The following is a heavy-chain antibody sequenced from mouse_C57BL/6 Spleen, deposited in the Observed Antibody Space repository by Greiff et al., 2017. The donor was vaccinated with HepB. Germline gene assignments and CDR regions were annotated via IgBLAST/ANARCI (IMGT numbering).Heavy chain of an antibody. CDR2: INPNNGGT. D-gene: IGHD2-4*01. CDR3: ARGIIYYDYGGAMDY. Sequence: VQLKQSGPELVKPGASVKIPCKASGYTFTDYNMDWVKQSHGKSLEWIGDINPNNGGTIYNQKFKGKATLTVDKSSSTAYMELRSLTSEDTAVYYCARGIIYYDYGGAMDYWGQGTSVTVSS. J-gene: IGHJ4*01. CDR1: GYTFTDYN. V-gene: IGHV1-18*01.